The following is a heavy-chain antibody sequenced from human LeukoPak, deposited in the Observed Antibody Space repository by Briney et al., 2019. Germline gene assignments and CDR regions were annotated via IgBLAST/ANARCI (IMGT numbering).Heavy chain of an antibody. Sequence: SETLSLTCTVSGGSISSSSYYWGWIRQPPGKGLEWIGSIYYSGSTYYNPSLKSRVTISVDTSKNQFSLKLSSVTAADTAVYYCARIRITMVRSSDAFDIWGQGTMVTVSS. CDR1: GGSISSSSYY. V-gene: IGHV4-39*07. J-gene: IGHJ3*02. CDR2: IYYSGST. D-gene: IGHD3-10*01. CDR3: ARIRITMVRSSDAFDI.